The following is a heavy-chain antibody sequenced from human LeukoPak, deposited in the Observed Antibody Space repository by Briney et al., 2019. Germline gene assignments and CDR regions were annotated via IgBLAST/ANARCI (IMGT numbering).Heavy chain of an antibody. Sequence: GGSLRLSCAASGFTFSSYGMHWVRQAPGKGLEWVAVISYDGSNKYYADSVKGRFTISRDNSKNTLYLQMNSLRAEDTAVYYCAKDLYGGNPPGYWGQGTLVTVSS. CDR3: AKDLYGGNPPGY. CDR1: GFTFSSYG. CDR2: ISYDGSNK. D-gene: IGHD4-23*01. J-gene: IGHJ4*02. V-gene: IGHV3-30*18.